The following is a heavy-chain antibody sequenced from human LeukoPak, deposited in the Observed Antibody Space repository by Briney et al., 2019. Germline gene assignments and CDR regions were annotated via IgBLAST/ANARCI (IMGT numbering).Heavy chain of an antibody. CDR2: ISGSGGTT. Sequence: GGSLRLSCAASGFTFSSYAMSWVRQAPGKGLEWVSGISGSGGTTYYTDSVKGRFTISRDNSKNTLYLQVNSLRAEDTAVYYCAKDLNGEVPDYFDCWGQGSLVTVSS. CDR1: GFTFSSYA. J-gene: IGHJ4*02. CDR3: AKDLNGEVPDYFDC. V-gene: IGHV3-23*01. D-gene: IGHD2-8*01.